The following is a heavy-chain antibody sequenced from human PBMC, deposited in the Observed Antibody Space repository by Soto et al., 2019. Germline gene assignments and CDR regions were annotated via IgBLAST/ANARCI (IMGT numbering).Heavy chain of an antibody. J-gene: IGHJ5*02. D-gene: IGHD3-3*01. CDR3: ARLLFGRGNWFDP. CDR1: GGSISSYY. Sequence: QVQLQESGPGLVKPSETLSLTCTVSGGSISSYYWSWIRQPPGKGLEWIGYIYYSGSTNYNPSLKSRVTISVDTSKNQFSLKLSSVTAADTAVYYCARLLFGRGNWFDPWGQGTLVTVSS. V-gene: IGHV4-59*01. CDR2: IYYSGST.